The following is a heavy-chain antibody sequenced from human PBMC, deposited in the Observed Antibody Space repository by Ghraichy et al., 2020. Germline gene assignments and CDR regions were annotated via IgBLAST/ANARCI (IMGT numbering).Heavy chain of an antibody. CDR2: ISSSSSYI. CDR1: GFTFSSYS. CDR3: ARALYCSGGSCYGWYFDL. Sequence: GGSLRLSCAASGFTFSSYSMNWVRQAPGKGLEWVSSISSSSSYIYYADSVKGRFTISRDNAKNSLYLQMNSLRAEDTAVYYCARALYCSGGSCYGWYFDLWGRGTLVTVSS. V-gene: IGHV3-21*01. J-gene: IGHJ2*01. D-gene: IGHD2-15*01.